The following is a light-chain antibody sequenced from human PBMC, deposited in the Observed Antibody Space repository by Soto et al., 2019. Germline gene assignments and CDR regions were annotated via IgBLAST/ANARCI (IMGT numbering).Light chain of an antibody. V-gene: IGKV3-15*01. CDR1: QNVNSN. CDR2: GAS. CDR3: QHRSRWPLT. J-gene: IGKJ4*01. Sequence: EIVMTQSPASLSVSPGERATLSCRASQNVNSNLAWYQQKPGQAPRFLIYGASTRATGIPARFSGSGSGTEFTLTISSLQSEDFAVYYCQHRSRWPLTFGGGTKVDIK.